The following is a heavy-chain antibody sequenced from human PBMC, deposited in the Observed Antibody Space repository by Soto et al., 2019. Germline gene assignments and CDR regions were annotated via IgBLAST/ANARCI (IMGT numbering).Heavy chain of an antibody. CDR1: GDSVSSGSHH. CDR3: ARDLVAIGGRVYAFDL. V-gene: IGHV4-61*03. D-gene: IGHD2-21*01. Sequence: QVQLQESGPGLVRPSETLSLTCTVAGDSVSSGSHHWNWIRQAPGKGLEWIGSIYFTGRTNHNPSLKSRVTISVDTSKNHLSLNLTSVTDADTAVYYCARDLVAIGGRVYAFDLWGQGTMVTVSS. J-gene: IGHJ3*01. CDR2: IYFTGRT.